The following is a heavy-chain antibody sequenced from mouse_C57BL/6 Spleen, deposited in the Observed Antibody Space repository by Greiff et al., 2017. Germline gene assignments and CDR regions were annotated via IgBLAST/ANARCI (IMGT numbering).Heavy chain of an antibody. CDR2: INPNNGGT. CDR1: GYTFTDYY. Sequence: VQLQQSGPELVKPGASVKISCKASGYTFTDYYMNWVKQSHGKSLEWIGDINPNNGGTSYNQKFKGKAALTVDKSSSTAYMELRSLTSEDSAVYYCATGFHYYGSSHCWGQGTSVTVSS. D-gene: IGHD1-1*01. V-gene: IGHV1-26*01. J-gene: IGHJ4*01. CDR3: ATGFHYYGSSHC.